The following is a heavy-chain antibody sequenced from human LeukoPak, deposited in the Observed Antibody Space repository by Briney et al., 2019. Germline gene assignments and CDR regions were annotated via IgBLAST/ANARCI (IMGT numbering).Heavy chain of an antibody. CDR2: IKQDGSEK. J-gene: IGHJ4*02. CDR1: GFTFSSYW. Sequence: GGSLRLSCAASGFTFSSYWMSWVRQAPGKGLEWVANIKQDGSEKYYVDSVKGRFTISRDNAKNSLYLQMNSLGAEDTAVYYCARVGCSSTSYAKVCYYFDYWGQGTLVTVSS. V-gene: IGHV3-7*01. D-gene: IGHD2-2*01. CDR3: ARVGCSSTSYAKVCYYFDY.